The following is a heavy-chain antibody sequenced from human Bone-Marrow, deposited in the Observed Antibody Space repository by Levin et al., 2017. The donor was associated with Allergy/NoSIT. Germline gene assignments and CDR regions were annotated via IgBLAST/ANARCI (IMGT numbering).Heavy chain of an antibody. CDR3: VRLNGYCSGTTCQAGEFDY. Sequence: SQTLSLTCTVSGVSISRSGYFWAWIRQPPGKALEWVGTVYDTGSTYYSPSLKSRITISVDTSKNQFSLKVISVTAADTALYYCVRLNGYCSGTTCQAGEFDYWGQGTLVTVSS. CDR2: VYDTGST. D-gene: IGHD2-2*03. J-gene: IGHJ4*02. V-gene: IGHV4-39*01. CDR1: GVSISRSGYF.